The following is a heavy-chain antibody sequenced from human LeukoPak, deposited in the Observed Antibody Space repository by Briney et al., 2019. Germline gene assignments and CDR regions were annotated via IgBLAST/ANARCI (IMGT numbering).Heavy chain of an antibody. CDR3: VTGFGWLPDY. CDR2: IYKSETT. Sequence: SETLSLTCAVSGGSFTSLYCNWIRQPPGKGLEWIGYIYKSETTNYSPSLRSRVTISADTSKNQFSLKLSSVTAADTAVYYCVTGFGWLPDYWGQGTPVTVSS. D-gene: IGHD5-12*01. CDR1: GGSFTSLY. V-gene: IGHV4-59*11. J-gene: IGHJ4*02.